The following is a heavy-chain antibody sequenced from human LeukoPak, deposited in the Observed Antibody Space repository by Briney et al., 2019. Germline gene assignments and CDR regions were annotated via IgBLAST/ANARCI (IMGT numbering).Heavy chain of an antibody. D-gene: IGHD1-26*01. CDR2: ISGVTTNT. CDR1: GFAFSTYS. CDR3: AKHNTGNYYDY. J-gene: IGHJ4*02. V-gene: IGHV3-23*01. Sequence: GGSLRLSCEASGFAFSTYSMNWVRQAPGKGLEWVSTISGVTTNTYYADSVKGRFTISRDNSKNTLSLQMSSLRAEDAAVYYCAKHNTGNYYDYWGQGALVTVSS.